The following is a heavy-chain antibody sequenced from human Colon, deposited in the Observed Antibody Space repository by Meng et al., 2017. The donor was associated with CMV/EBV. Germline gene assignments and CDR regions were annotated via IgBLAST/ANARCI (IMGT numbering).Heavy chain of an antibody. Sequence: GGSLKISCAASGFTFSTYWMTWVRQAPGKGLEWVATIKQDGSEKYYVDSVKGRFTISRDNAENSLYLQMNSLRAEDTAVYYCALRPAATWAFDIWGQGTMVTVSS. V-gene: IGHV3-7*01. J-gene: IGHJ3*02. D-gene: IGHD2-2*01. CDR3: ALRPAATWAFDI. CDR1: GFTFSTYW. CDR2: IKQDGSEK.